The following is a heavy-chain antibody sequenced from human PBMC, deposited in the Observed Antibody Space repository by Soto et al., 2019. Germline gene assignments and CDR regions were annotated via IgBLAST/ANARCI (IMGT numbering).Heavy chain of an antibody. CDR2: ISYDGSNK. D-gene: IGHD3-3*01. CDR1: GFTFSSYA. Sequence: ESGGGVVQPGRSLRLSCAASGFTFSSYAMHWVRQAPGKGLEWVAVISYDGSNKYYADSVKGRFTISRDNSKNTLYLQMNSLRAEDTAVYYCARGVRYYDFWSGYSFDYWGQGTLVTVSS. V-gene: IGHV3-30-3*01. J-gene: IGHJ4*02. CDR3: ARGVRYYDFWSGYSFDY.